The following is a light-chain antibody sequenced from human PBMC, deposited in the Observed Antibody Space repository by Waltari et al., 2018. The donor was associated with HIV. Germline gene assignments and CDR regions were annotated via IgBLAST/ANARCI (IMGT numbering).Light chain of an antibody. CDR2: GNI. Sequence: QPVLTQPPSVPGAPGLGVTVSRTASGSTTGAGYAVHCYQQLPGTAPKLLIYGNINRPSGVPDRFSASKSGTSASLAITGLQPEDEADYYCQSYDSSLSAWVFGGGTKLTVL. V-gene: IGLV1-40*01. CDR1: GSTTGAGYA. CDR3: QSYDSSLSAWV. J-gene: IGLJ3*02.